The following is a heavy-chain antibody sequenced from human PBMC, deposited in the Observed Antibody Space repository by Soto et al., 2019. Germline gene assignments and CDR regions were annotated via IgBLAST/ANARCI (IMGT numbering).Heavy chain of an antibody. Sequence: QLQLQESGPGLVKPSETLSLTCTVSGGSISSGDYWWAWIRQLPGKELEWIGIGSVYYDGTTHSHPSLKSRVIISIATSNNQFTLKLNSLTAADTALYYCARQVWGDKWDFDVWGSGTLVTVTS. CDR3: ARQVWGDKWDFDV. J-gene: IGHJ2*01. D-gene: IGHD1-26*01. V-gene: IGHV4-39*01. CDR1: GGSISSGDYW. CDR2: VYYDGTT.